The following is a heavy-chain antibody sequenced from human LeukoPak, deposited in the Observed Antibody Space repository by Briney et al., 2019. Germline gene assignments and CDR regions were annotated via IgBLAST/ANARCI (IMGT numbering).Heavy chain of an antibody. CDR1: GFTFSSYA. CDR3: ARSEQLLLYPSYFDY. J-gene: IGHJ4*02. CDR2: ISYDGSNK. D-gene: IGHD2-2*02. Sequence: PGRSLRLSCAASGFTFSSYAMHWVRQAPVKGLEWVAVISYDGSNKYYADSVKGRFTISRDNSKNTLYLQMNSLRAEDTAVYYCARSEQLLLYPSYFDYWGQGTLVTVSS. V-gene: IGHV3-30-3*01.